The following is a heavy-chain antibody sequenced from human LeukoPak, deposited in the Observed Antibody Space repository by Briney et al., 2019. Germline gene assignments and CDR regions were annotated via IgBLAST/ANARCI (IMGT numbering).Heavy chain of an antibody. CDR3: ARAIISGSYSDAFDI. CDR2: INHSGST. D-gene: IGHD1-26*01. V-gene: IGHV4-34*01. Sequence: ASETLSLTCAVYGGTFSGYYWSWIRQPPGKGLEWIGEINHSGSTNYNPSLKSRVTISVDTSKNQFSLKLSSVTAADTAVYYCARAIISGSYSDAFDIWGQGTMVTVSS. CDR1: GGTFSGYY. J-gene: IGHJ3*02.